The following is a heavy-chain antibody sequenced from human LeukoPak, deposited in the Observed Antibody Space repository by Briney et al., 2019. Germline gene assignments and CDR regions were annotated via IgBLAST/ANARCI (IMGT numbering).Heavy chain of an antibody. CDR2: INPNSGGT. CDR1: GDTFTGYY. D-gene: IGHD2-2*01. Sequence: GASVRVSCKASGDTFTGYYMHWVRQAPGQGLEWMGWINPNSGGTNYAQKFQGWVTMTKDTSISTAYMELSRLRSDDTAVYYCARDAGAIIVVVPAASGMDVWGQGTTVTVSS. V-gene: IGHV1-2*04. CDR3: ARDAGAIIVVVPAASGMDV. J-gene: IGHJ6*02.